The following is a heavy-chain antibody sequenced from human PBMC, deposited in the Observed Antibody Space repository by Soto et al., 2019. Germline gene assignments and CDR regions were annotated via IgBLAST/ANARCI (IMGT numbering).Heavy chain of an antibody. J-gene: IGHJ4*02. D-gene: IGHD1-1*01. CDR2: SYYSEST. CDR1: GASSLSSTYQ. Sequence: SETLSPTCTVSGASSLSSTYQWGFGLQPPGRGLEWIGSSYYSESTYYNPSLQSRVTISVDTSKNQFSLKVSSVTAADTAVYYCARHRNWKVDYWGQGTLGTVSS. V-gene: IGHV4-39*01. CDR3: ARHRNWKVDY.